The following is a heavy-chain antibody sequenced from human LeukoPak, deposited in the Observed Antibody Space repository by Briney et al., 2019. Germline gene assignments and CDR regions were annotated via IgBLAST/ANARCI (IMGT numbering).Heavy chain of an antibody. CDR3: AKDRTVCSGGSCYSLYYYYYMDV. J-gene: IGHJ6*03. CDR1: GFTFDDYA. D-gene: IGHD2-15*01. CDR2: ISWNSGSI. V-gene: IGHV3-9*01. Sequence: GGSLRLSCAASGFTFDDYAMHWVRQAPGKGLEWVSGISWNSGSIGYADSVKGRFTISRDNAKNFLYLQMNSLRAEDTALYYCAKDRTVCSGGSCYSLYYYYYMDVWGKGTTVTVSS.